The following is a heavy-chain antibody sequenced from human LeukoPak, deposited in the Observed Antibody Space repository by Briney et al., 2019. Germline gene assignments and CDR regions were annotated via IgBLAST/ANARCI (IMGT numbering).Heavy chain of an antibody. D-gene: IGHD1-14*01. V-gene: IGHV3-48*03. CDR1: GFTFRDYE. CDR2: ISSSGTTV. Sequence: GGSLGLSCAASGFTFRDYEMNWARQAPGKGLEWVSYISSSGTTVYYLDSVKGRFSISRDNAKNSLYLQMNSLRAEDTAVYSCAAKEGTQSDFDYWGQGTLVTVSS. CDR3: AAKEGTQSDFDY. J-gene: IGHJ4*02.